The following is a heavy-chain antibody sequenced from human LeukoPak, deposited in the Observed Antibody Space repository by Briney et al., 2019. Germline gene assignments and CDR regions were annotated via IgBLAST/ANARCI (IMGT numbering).Heavy chain of an antibody. D-gene: IGHD5-18*01. CDR2: IYYSGST. CDR1: GGSISSYC. CDR3: ARQDVQLGIDY. V-gene: IGHV4-59*08. Sequence: PSETLSLTCTVSGGSISSYCWSWIRQPPGKGLEWIGYIYYSGSTNYNPSLKSRVTISVDTSKNQFSLKLSSVTAADTAVYYCARQDVQLGIDYWGQGTLVTVSS. J-gene: IGHJ4*02.